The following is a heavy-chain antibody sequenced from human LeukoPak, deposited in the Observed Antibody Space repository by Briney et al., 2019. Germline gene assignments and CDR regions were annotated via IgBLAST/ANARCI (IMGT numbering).Heavy chain of an antibody. D-gene: IGHD3-22*01. CDR1: GGSISSSS. Sequence: LSLTCTVSGGSISSSSYYWGWIRQPPGKGLEWVAVISYDGSNKYYADSVKGRFTISRDNSKNTLYLQMNSLRAEDTAVYYCARVDYYDSSGPLDYWGQGTLVTVSS. CDR3: ARVDYYDSSGPLDY. V-gene: IGHV3-30-3*01. CDR2: ISYDGSNK. J-gene: IGHJ4*02.